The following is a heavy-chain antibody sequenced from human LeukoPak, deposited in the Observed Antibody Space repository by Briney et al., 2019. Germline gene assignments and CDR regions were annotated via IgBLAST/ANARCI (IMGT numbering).Heavy chain of an antibody. CDR3: AAENVYSSSYAFDI. J-gene: IGHJ3*02. CDR1: GGSINSGSYY. CDR2: IYTSGST. Sequence: SETLSLTCTVSGGSINSGSYYWSRIRQPAGKGLEWIGRIYTSGSTNYNPSLKSRVTISVDTSKNQFSLKLSSVTAADTAVYYCAAENVYSSSYAFDIWGQGTMVTVSS. D-gene: IGHD6-6*01. V-gene: IGHV4-61*02.